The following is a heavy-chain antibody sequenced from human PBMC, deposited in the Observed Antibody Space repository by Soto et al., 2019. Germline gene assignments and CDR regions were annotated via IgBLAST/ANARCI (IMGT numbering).Heavy chain of an antibody. CDR2: MNPNSGDT. V-gene: IGHV1-8*01. D-gene: IGHD1-1*01. CDR3: ARVGGNWNDDYFDY. CDR1: GYTFSDHD. Sequence: QVQLVQSGAEVKKPGASVKVSCKASGYTFSDHDINWVRQASGQGPEWLGWMNPNSGDTGYAQNFQGRVTMTRDTSKRTAYMELRSLRSEDTDVYYCARVGGNWNDDYFDYWGQGTLVTVSS. J-gene: IGHJ4*02.